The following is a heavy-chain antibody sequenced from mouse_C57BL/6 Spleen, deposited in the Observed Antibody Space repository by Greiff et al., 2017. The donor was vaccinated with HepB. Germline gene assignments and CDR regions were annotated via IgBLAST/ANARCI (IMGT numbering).Heavy chain of an antibody. CDR1: GYTFTSYW. D-gene: IGHD1-1*01. V-gene: IGHV1-5*01. CDR2: IYPGNSDT. Sequence: EVQLQQSGTVLARPGASVKMSCKTSGYTFTSYWMHWVKQRPGQGLEWIGAIYPGNSDTSYNQKFKGKAKLTAVTSASTAYMELSSLTNEDSAVYYCTRLTTVVGGYFDYWGQGTTLTVSS. CDR3: TRLTTVVGGYFDY. J-gene: IGHJ2*01.